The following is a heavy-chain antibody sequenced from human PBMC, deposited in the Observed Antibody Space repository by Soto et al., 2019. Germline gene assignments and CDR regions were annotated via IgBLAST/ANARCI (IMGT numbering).Heavy chain of an antibody. Sequence: SETLSLTCAVYGGSFSGYYWSWFRQSPGKGLEWIGEINHSASTNNYSPSLKSRVTISVDTSKKQFSLKLSSVTAADTAVYYCATDSTSRYYAMDVWGPGTTVTVSS. V-gene: IGHV4-34*01. D-gene: IGHD2-2*01. CDR3: ATDSTSRYYAMDV. CDR2: INHSASTN. CDR1: GGSFSGYY. J-gene: IGHJ6*02.